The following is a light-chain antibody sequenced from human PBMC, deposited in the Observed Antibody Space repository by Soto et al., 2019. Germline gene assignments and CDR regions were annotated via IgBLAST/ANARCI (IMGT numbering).Light chain of an antibody. CDR3: QHYKTWPLA. CDR2: DAY. J-gene: IGKJ4*01. Sequence: EIVMTQSPATLSVSPGERVTLSCGASQGVGSTLAWYRQQPGQAPRLLIYDAYIRATGVPARFSGSGSGTEFTLTISSLQSEDFAVYYCQHYKTWPLAFGGGTKV. CDR1: QGVGST. V-gene: IGKV3-15*01.